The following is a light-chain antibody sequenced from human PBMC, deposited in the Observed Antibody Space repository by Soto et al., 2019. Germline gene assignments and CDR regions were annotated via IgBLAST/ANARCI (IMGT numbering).Light chain of an antibody. Sequence: ALQLTQSPSSLSASVGDRVTITCRASQGISSALAWYQQKPGKAPKLLIYDASSLESGVPSRFSGSGSGTDFTITISSLQPEDFATYYCQQFNSYPPWTFGQGTKVEIK. J-gene: IGKJ1*01. V-gene: IGKV1-13*02. CDR1: QGISSA. CDR3: QQFNSYPPWT. CDR2: DAS.